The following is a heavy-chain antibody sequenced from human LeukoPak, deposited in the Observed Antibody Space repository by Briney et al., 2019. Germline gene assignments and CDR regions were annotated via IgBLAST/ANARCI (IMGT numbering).Heavy chain of an antibody. J-gene: IGHJ4*02. CDR2: IYTSGST. V-gene: IGHV4-4*07. CDR1: GGSISSYY. D-gene: IGHD3-10*01. Sequence: SETLSLTCTVSGGSISSYYWSWIRQPAGKGLEWIGRIYTSGSTNYNPSLKSRVTMSVDTSKNQFSLKLSSVTAADTAVYYCARDAPYYYGSGSQKCYFDYWGQGTLVTVSS. CDR3: ARDAPYYYGSGSQKCYFDY.